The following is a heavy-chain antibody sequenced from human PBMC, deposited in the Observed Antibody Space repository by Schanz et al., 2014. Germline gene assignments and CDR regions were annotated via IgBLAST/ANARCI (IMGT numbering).Heavy chain of an antibody. CDR2: ITGGSTTYT. J-gene: IGHJ4*02. Sequence: EVQLLESGGALEQPGGSLRLSCAASGITFNDYAMNWVRQAPGKGLEWVSCITGGSTTYTYYADSVRGRFTISRDNAKSSVYLQMNSLRAEDTAVYYCERFQSPHQPFDYWGQGTLVTVSS. CDR1: GITFNDYA. D-gene: IGHD2-2*01. CDR3: ERFQSPHQPFDY. V-gene: IGHV3-21*01.